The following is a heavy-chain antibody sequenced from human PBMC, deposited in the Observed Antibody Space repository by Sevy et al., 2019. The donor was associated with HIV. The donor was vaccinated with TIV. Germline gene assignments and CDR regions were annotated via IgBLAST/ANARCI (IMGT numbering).Heavy chain of an antibody. CDR2: IRYDGSNE. J-gene: IGHJ3*02. CDR1: GFTFSNHG. D-gene: IGHD2-8*02. Sequence: GGSLRLSCAASGFTFSNHGMHWVRQAPGKGLEWVAFIRYDGSNEYYGDSMKGRFTISRDNSKDTLYLQMNSLRPEETAVYFCAKDRKVLLVVYAIPFDVFDIWGHGTMVTVSS. V-gene: IGHV3-30*02. CDR3: AKDRKVLLVVYAIPFDVFDI.